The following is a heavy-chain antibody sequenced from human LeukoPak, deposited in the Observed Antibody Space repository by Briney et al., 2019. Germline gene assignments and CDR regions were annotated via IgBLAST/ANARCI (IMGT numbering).Heavy chain of an antibody. CDR2: IYYSGST. V-gene: IGHV4-59*08. D-gene: IGHD3-3*01. CDR3: AKTTYYDFWSGYYTFDY. Sequence: SETLPLTCTVSGGSISSYYWSWIRQPPGKGLEWIGYIYYSGSTNYNPSLKSRVTISVDTSKNQFSLKLSSVTAADTAVYYCAKTTYYDFWSGYYTFDYWGQGTLVTVSS. J-gene: IGHJ4*02. CDR1: GGSISSYY.